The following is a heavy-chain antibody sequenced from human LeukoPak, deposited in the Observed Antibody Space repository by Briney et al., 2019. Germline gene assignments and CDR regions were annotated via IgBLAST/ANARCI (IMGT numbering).Heavy chain of an antibody. CDR1: GYSLTSYW. V-gene: IGHV5-10-1*01. J-gene: IGHJ4*02. CDR3: ARRGYSYDPYY. D-gene: IGHD5-18*01. CDR2: IDPSDSYT. Sequence: GESLKISCKGSGYSLTSYWISWVRQMPGKGPEWMGRIDPSDSYTNYSPSFQGHVTISADKSISTAYLQWSSLKASDTAVYYYARRGYSYDPYYWGQGTLVTVSS.